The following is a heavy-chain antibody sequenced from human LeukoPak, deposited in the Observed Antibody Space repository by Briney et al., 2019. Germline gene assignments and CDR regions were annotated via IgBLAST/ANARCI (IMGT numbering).Heavy chain of an antibody. CDR3: ASEYYYDSSGYSHDY. Sequence: SETLSLTCAVYGGSFSGYYWSWIRQPPGKGLEWIGEINHSGSTNYNPSLKSRVTISVDTSKNRFSLKLSSVTAADTAVYYCASEYYYDSSGYSHDYWGQGTLVTVSS. CDR2: INHSGST. J-gene: IGHJ4*02. CDR1: GGSFSGYY. D-gene: IGHD3-22*01. V-gene: IGHV4-34*01.